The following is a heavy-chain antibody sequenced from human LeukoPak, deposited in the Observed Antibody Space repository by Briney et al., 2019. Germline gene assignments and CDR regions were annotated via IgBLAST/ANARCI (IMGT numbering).Heavy chain of an antibody. CDR3: ARDGDGDYPIDY. CDR2: ISSSSTYT. J-gene: IGHJ4*02. D-gene: IGHD4-17*01. Sequence: GGSLRLSCAASGFTFSDYYMSWIRQAPGKGLEWVSHISSSSTYTNYADSVKGRFTISRDNDKNSLYLQMNSLRVEDTAVYYCARDGDGDYPIDYWGQGTLVTVSS. V-gene: IGHV3-11*06. CDR1: GFTFSDYY.